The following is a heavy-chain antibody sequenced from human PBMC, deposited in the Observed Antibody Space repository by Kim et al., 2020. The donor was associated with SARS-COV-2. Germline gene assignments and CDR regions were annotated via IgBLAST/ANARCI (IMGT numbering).Heavy chain of an antibody. V-gene: IGHV3-53*04. CDR3: AGVTMVRGAQGVDY. CDR1: GFTVSSNY. J-gene: IGHJ4*02. CDR2: IYSGGST. Sequence: GGSLRLSCAASGFTVSSNYMSWVRQAPGKGLEWVSVIYSGGSTYYADSVKGRFTISRHNSKNTLYLQMNSLRAEDTAVYYCAGVTMVRGAQGVDYWGQGTLVTVSS. D-gene: IGHD3-10*01.